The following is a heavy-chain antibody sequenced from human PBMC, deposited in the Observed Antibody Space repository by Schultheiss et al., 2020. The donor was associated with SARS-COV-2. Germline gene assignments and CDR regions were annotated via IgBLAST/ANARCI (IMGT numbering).Heavy chain of an antibody. CDR2: IWYDGSNK. CDR3: ARDKYYYDSTSSLFDY. J-gene: IGHJ4*02. V-gene: IGHV3-33*01. D-gene: IGHD3-22*01. CDR1: GFTFSRFG. Sequence: GGSLRLSCAASGFTFSRFGMHWVRQAPGKGLEWVAVIWYDGSNKYYADSVKGRFTISRDNSKNMLYLQMNSLRAEDTAVYYCARDKYYYDSTSSLFDYWGQGTLVTGSS.